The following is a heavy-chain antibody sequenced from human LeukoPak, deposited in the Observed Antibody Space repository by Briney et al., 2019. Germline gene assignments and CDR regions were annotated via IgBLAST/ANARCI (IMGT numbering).Heavy chain of an antibody. D-gene: IGHD1-26*01. CDR3: AKDASLKIVGATGH. J-gene: IGHJ4*02. CDR1: GLTFSSYA. Sequence: GGSLRLSCAASGLTFSSYAMSWVRQAPGKGLEWVSAISGSGGSTYYADPVKGRFTISRDNSKNTLYLQMNSLRAEDTAVYYCAKDASLKIVGATGHWGQGTLVTVSS. CDR2: ISGSGGST. V-gene: IGHV3-23*01.